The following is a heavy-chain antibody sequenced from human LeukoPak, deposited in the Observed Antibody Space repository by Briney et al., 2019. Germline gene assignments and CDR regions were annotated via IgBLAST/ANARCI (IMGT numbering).Heavy chain of an antibody. CDR2: ISGSSSYI. J-gene: IGHJ4*02. CDR1: GFTFSSYS. Sequence: GGSLRLSCAASGFTFSSYSMNWVRQAPEKGLEWVSSISGSSSYIYYADSVKGRFTISRDNAKNSLYLQMNSLRAEDTAVYYCARADSGYPAYWGQGTLVTVSS. V-gene: IGHV3-21*01. D-gene: IGHD5-12*01. CDR3: ARADSGYPAY.